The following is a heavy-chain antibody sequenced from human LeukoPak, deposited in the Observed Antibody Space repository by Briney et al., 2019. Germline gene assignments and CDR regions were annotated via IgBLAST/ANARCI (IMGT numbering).Heavy chain of an antibody. J-gene: IGHJ4*02. CDR1: GGSISSSSYY. CDR2: IYYSGST. D-gene: IGHD3-22*01. Sequence: SETLSLTCTVSGGSISSSSYYWGWIRQPPGKGLEWIGSIYYSGSTYYNPSLKSRVTISVDTSKNQFSLTLSSVTAADTAVYYCARGWGPNYYDSSGYYPFDYWGQGTLVTVSS. CDR3: ARGWGPNYYDSSGYYPFDY. V-gene: IGHV4-39*01.